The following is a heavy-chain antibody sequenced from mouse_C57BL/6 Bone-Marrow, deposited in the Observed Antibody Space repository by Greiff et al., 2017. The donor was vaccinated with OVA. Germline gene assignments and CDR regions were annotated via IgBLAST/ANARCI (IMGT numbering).Heavy chain of an antibody. CDR2: IDPENGDT. D-gene: IGHD2-3*01. V-gene: IGHV14-4*01. CDR1: GFNITDDY. J-gene: IGHJ3*01. CDR3: TRVVYDGYLAWFAY. Sequence: VQLQQSGAELVRPGASVKLSCTASGFNITDDYMHWVKQRPVQGLEWIGWIDPENGDTEYASKFQGKATLTADTSSNTAYLQLSSLTSEDTAVYYCTRVVYDGYLAWFAYWGQGTLVTVSA.